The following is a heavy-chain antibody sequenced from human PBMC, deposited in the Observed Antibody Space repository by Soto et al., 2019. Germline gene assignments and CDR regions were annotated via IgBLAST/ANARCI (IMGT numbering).Heavy chain of an antibody. Sequence: EVQLVESGGGLVKPGGSLRLSCAASGFTFSNAWMNWVRQAPGKGLEWVGRIKSKTDGGTTDYAAPVKGRFTISRDDSKNTLYLQMNSLKNEDTAVYYCTTMEDIVVVVAATPGDYWGQGTLVTVSS. CDR1: GFTFSNAW. CDR2: IKSKTDGGTT. D-gene: IGHD2-15*01. J-gene: IGHJ4*02. CDR3: TTMEDIVVVVAATPGDY. V-gene: IGHV3-15*07.